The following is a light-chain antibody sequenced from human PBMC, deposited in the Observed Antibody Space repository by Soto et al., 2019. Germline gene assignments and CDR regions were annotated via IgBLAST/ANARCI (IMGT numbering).Light chain of an antibody. CDR3: QQYYDTPRT. V-gene: IGKV4-1*01. CDR1: QSVLHSSNNKMY. CDR2: WAS. J-gene: IGKJ1*01. Sequence: DIVMTQSPDSLAVSLGERATINCKSSQSVLHSSNNKMYLAWYQQKPGQPPKLLIYWASIRESGVPDRISGSGSGTDFTLTIGSLQAEDVAVYYCQQYYDTPRTFGQGTKVEIK.